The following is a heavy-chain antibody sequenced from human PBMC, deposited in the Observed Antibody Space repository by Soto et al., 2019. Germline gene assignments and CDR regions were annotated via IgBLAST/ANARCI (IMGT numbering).Heavy chain of an antibody. D-gene: IGHD4-17*01. CDR2: ISHTGTT. Sequence: WETLSLTCLVSGFPISSPYSWGWIRQPPGKGLEWIGSISHTGTTSYSPSLTSRVSISVDTSKNQVSLKLTSVTAADTAVYFCARVTMVIRDSDHFGVDVWGHGTTVTVSS. J-gene: IGHJ6*02. CDR3: ARVTMVIRDSDHFGVDV. V-gene: IGHV4-38-2*02. CDR1: GFPISSPYS.